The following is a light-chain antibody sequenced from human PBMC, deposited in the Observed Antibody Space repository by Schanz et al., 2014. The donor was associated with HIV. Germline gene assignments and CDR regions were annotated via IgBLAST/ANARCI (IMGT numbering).Light chain of an antibody. V-gene: IGLV2-14*03. CDR1: SGDVGSYNY. Sequence: QSALTQPASVSGSPGQSISISCTGTSGDVGSYNYVSWYQQHPDRAPRLLIYGVTSRPSGISSRFSGSASGNTASLTISGLQAEDEADYYCSSYRGDHSVVFGGGTKLTVL. CDR2: GVT. CDR3: SSYRGDHSVV. J-gene: IGLJ3*02.